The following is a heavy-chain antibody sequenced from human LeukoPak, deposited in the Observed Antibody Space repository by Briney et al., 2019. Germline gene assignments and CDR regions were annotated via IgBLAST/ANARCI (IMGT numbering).Heavy chain of an antibody. D-gene: IGHD5-18*01. Sequence: SETLSLTCTVSGGSITSNSYSWGWIRQPPGKGLQWIVTLSYTGTNYYNPSLKSSVNMPVETYKNQLSLNVRYVTGADTAVFYCVRLRGGIQLWGDWGQGTLVTVSS. CDR1: GGSITSNSYS. CDR2: LSYTGTN. J-gene: IGHJ4*02. CDR3: VRLRGGIQLWGD. V-gene: IGHV4-39*01.